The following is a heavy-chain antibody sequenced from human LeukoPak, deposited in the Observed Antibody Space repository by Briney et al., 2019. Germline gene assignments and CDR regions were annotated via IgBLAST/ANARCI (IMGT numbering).Heavy chain of an antibody. Sequence: ASVKVSCKVSGYTLTESSMHWVRQAPGKGLEWMGGFDPEDGETIYAQKFQGRVTMTEDTSTDTAYMELSSLRSEDTAVYYCATDPSWRSGSGTLDYWGQGTLVTVSS. CDR1: GYTLTESS. J-gene: IGHJ4*02. D-gene: IGHD1-26*01. CDR3: ATDPSWRSGSGTLDY. V-gene: IGHV1-24*01. CDR2: FDPEDGET.